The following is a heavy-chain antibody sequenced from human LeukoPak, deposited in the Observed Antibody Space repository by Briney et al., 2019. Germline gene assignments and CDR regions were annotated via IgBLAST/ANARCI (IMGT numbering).Heavy chain of an antibody. CDR2: INPKNGGT. J-gene: IGHJ4*02. D-gene: IGHD4-17*01. CDR3: ARGEYGDYADY. Sequence: ASVKVSCKPSGYTFSAYYLHWVRQAPGQGLEWMAWINPKNGGTDYAQKFQGRVTMTRDTSISTAYMELSRLRSDDTAVYYCARGEYGDYADYWGQGTLVTVSS. V-gene: IGHV1-2*02. CDR1: GYTFSAYY.